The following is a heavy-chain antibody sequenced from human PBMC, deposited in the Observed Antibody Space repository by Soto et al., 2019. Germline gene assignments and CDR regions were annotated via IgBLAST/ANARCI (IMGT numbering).Heavy chain of an antibody. CDR2: IYYSGST. V-gene: IGHV4-31*03. CDR1: NGSISSSGYY. Sequence: QVQLQESGPGLAKPSQTLSLTCNVSNGSISSSGYYWSWIRQHPGHGLEWIGYIYYSGSTYYNPSLKSRVTISVDTSKHQFSLKLGSVTAADTAMYYCAGGSSKSWFDPWGQGTLVTVSS. J-gene: IGHJ5*02. CDR3: AGGSSKSWFDP. D-gene: IGHD6-6*01.